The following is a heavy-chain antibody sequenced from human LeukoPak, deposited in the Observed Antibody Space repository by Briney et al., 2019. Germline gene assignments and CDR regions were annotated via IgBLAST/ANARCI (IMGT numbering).Heavy chain of an antibody. CDR3: ARGGDFWSGYAVYYFDY. J-gene: IGHJ4*02. Sequence: PSETLSLTCTVSGGSISSYYWNWIRQPAGKGLEWIGRIYTSGNTNYNPSLKSRLTMSVDTPKNQFSLHLTSVTAADTAVYYCARGGDFWSGYAVYYFDYWGQGILVTVSS. D-gene: IGHD3-3*01. CDR2: IYTSGNT. V-gene: IGHV4-4*07. CDR1: GGSISSYY.